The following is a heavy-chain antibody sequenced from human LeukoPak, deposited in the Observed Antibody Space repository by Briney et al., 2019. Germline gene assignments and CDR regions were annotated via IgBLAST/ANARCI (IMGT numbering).Heavy chain of an antibody. V-gene: IGHV1-18*01. J-gene: IGHJ5*02. Sequence: ASVKVSCKASGYTFTSYGISWVRQAPGQGLEWMGWISAYNGNTNYAQKLQGRVTMTTDTSTSTAYMELRSLRSDDTAVYYCAREGLYCSSTSCYRAEFDPWGQGTLVTVSS. CDR3: AREGLYCSSTSCYRAEFDP. D-gene: IGHD2-2*01. CDR2: ISAYNGNT. CDR1: GYTFTSYG.